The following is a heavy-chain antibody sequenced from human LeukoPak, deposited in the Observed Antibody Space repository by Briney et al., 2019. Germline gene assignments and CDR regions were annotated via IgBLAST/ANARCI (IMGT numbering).Heavy chain of an antibody. V-gene: IGHV5-51*01. J-gene: IGHJ5*02. CDR2: IYPADSDT. Sequence: GEPLKISCQGSGYFFINYWIGWVRQKPGKGLEWMGIIYPADSDTRYSPSFQGQVTISVDKSINTAYLQWSSLRASDTATYYCARLPDCSSTSCYGSQLDPWGQGTLVTVSS. D-gene: IGHD2-2*01. CDR1: GYFFINYW. CDR3: ARLPDCSSTSCYGSQLDP.